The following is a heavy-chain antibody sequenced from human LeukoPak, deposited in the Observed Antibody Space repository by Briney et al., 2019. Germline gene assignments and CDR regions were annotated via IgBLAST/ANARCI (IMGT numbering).Heavy chain of an antibody. Sequence: GGSLRLSCAASGFTFTNAWMNWVRQAPGQGLEWVGRIKSKADGETIDYAAPVKGRFTFSRDDSKNMLYLQMNSLKSEDTAVYYCSTLTSRGLSDSWGQGTLVTVSS. J-gene: IGHJ4*02. CDR2: IKSKADGETI. CDR1: GFTFTNAW. V-gene: IGHV3-15*07. CDR3: STLTSRGLSDS. D-gene: IGHD1-20*01.